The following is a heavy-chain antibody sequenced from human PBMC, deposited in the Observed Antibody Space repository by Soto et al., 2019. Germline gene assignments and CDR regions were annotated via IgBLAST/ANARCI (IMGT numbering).Heavy chain of an antibody. V-gene: IGHV4-59*08. CDR3: AIHKARVGQQLVRALYFDY. D-gene: IGHD6-13*01. Sequence: PSETLSLTCTVSGGSISSYYWSWIRQPPGKGLEWIGYIYYSGSTNYNPSLKSRVTISVDTSKNQFSLKLSSVTAADTAVYYCAIHKARVGQQLVRALYFDYWGQGTLVTVS. J-gene: IGHJ4*02. CDR2: IYYSGST. CDR1: GGSISSYY.